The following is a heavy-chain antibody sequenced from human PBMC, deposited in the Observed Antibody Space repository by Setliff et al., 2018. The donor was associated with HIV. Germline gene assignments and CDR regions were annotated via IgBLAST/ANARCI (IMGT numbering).Heavy chain of an antibody. D-gene: IGHD4-17*01. Sequence: ASVKVSCKASGYTFTSYGISWVRQAPGQGLEWMGWINTNTGNPTYAQGFTGRFVFSLDTSVSTAYLQISSLKAEDTAVYYCARDSPTGAFDIWGQGTMVTVSS. V-gene: IGHV7-4-1*02. CDR3: ARDSPTGAFDI. CDR2: INTNTGNP. CDR1: GYTFTSYG. J-gene: IGHJ3*02.